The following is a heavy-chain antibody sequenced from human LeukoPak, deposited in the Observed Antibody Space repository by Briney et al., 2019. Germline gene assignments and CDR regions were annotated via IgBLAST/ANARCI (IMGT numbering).Heavy chain of an antibody. CDR2: INPNSGGT. V-gene: IGHV1-2*06. J-gene: IGHJ4*02. CDR1: GYTFTGYC. Sequence: ASVKVSCKASGYTFTGYCMHWVRQAPGQGLEWMGRINPNSGGTNYAQKFQGRVTMTRDTSISTAYMELSRLRSDDTAVYYCARVWYSYGYFDYWGQGTLVTVSS. CDR3: ARVWYSYGYFDY. D-gene: IGHD5-18*01.